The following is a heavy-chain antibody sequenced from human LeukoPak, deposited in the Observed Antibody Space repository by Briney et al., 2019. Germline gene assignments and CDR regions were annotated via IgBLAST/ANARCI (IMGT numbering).Heavy chain of an antibody. V-gene: IGHV3-23*01. CDR2: ISGSGGST. D-gene: IGHD3-3*01. Sequence: PGGSLRLSCAASGFTFSSYAMSWVRQAPGKGLEWVSAISGSGGSTYYADPVKGRFTIFRDNSKNTLYLQMNSLRAEDTAVYYCAKDITIFGVVIEDAFDIWGQGTMVTVSS. CDR3: AKDITIFGVVIEDAFDI. CDR1: GFTFSSYA. J-gene: IGHJ3*02.